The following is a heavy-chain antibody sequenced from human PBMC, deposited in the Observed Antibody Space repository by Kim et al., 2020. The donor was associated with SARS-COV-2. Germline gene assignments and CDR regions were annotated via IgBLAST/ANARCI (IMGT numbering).Heavy chain of an antibody. V-gene: IGHV1-3*01. CDR1: GYTFTSYA. CDR2: INAGNGNT. CDR3: ARDPAVTMVRGVIITHFDY. Sequence: ASVKVSCKASGYTFTSYAMHWVRQAPGQRLEWMGWINAGNGNTKYSQEFQGRVTITRDTSASTAYMELSSLRSEDTAVYYCARDPAVTMVRGVIITHFDYWGQGTLVTVSS. J-gene: IGHJ4*02. D-gene: IGHD3-10*01.